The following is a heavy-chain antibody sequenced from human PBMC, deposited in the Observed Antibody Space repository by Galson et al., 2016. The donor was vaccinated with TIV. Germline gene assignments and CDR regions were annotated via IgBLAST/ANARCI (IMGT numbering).Heavy chain of an antibody. V-gene: IGHV1-18*01. CDR1: GYSFATYG. Sequence: SVKVSCKASGYSFATYGINWVRLAPGQGLEWMAWINTYNGDTRHAQKVQGRFTMTTDTSTGTAYMALRSLRSDDTAVYYCARDRNSISAVFLDDDAFDIWGQVTLVIVSS. CDR3: ARDRNSISAVFLDDDAFDI. CDR2: INTYNGDT. J-gene: IGHJ3*02. D-gene: IGHD3-3*01.